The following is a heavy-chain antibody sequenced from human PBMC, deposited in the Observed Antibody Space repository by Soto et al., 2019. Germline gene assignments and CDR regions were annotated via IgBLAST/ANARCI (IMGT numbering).Heavy chain of an antibody. V-gene: IGHV1-69*13. CDR3: ARLGVRVAGLERYYYYGMDV. J-gene: IGHJ6*02. D-gene: IGHD6-19*01. CDR2: IIPIFGTA. CDR1: GGTFSSYA. Sequence: GASVKVSCKASGGTFSSYAISWVRQAPGQGLEWMGGIIPIFGTANYAQKFQGRVTITADESTSTAYMELSSLRSEDTAVYYCARLGVRVAGLERYYYYGMDVRGQGTTVTVSS.